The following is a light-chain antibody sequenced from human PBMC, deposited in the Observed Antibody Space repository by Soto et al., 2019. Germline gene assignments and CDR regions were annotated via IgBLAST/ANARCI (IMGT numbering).Light chain of an antibody. J-gene: IGKJ4*01. Sequence: EIVMTQSPATLSVSPGEEATLSCRASQSVSSNLAWYQQKPGQAPRLLIYGASARATGIPARFSGSGSGTEFTLSISRLQSEDSAVYYCQQYHLWPLTFGRGTKVAIK. CDR3: QQYHLWPLT. CDR2: GAS. CDR1: QSVSSN. V-gene: IGKV3-15*01.